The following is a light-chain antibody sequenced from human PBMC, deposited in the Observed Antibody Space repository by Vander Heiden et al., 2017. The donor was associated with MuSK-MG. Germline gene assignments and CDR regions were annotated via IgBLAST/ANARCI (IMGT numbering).Light chain of an antibody. CDR3: HVWDSSSDQV. Sequence: SSVLTQPPSVSVAPGQTARVTCGGDNSGGKSVHWYQQKPGQAPVLVVYDDSDRPSGIPERFSGSNSGNTATLTISRVEAGDEADYYCHVWDSSSDQVFGTGTKVTVL. J-gene: IGLJ1*01. CDR1: NSGGKS. CDR2: DDS. V-gene: IGLV3-21*02.